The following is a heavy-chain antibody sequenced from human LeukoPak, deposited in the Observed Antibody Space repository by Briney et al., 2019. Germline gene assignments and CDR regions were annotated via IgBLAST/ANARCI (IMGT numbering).Heavy chain of an antibody. D-gene: IGHD3-22*01. Sequence: GGSLRLSCAASGFTFSSYAMSWVRQAPGKGLEWVSSISSSSSYIYYADSVKGRFTISRDNAKNSLYLQMNSLRAEDTAVYYCARDYTGEYYYDSSGYYYQAYFDYWGQGTLVTVSS. J-gene: IGHJ4*02. CDR2: ISSSSSYI. CDR3: ARDYTGEYYYDSSGYYYQAYFDY. CDR1: GFTFSSYA. V-gene: IGHV3-21*01.